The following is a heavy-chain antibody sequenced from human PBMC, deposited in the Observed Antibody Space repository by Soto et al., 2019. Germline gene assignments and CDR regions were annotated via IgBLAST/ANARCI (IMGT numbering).Heavy chain of an antibody. J-gene: IGHJ4*02. CDR1: GFTFIDHH. CDR2: ARNRAHSYTT. D-gene: IGHD2-8*01. CDR3: ARLMGTSFDL. Sequence: EVQLVESGGGLVQPGGSLRLSCVASGFTFIDHHMAGVGQAPGKGLEWVGRARNRAHSYTTAYAASVKGRFTISRDDSKNSLSLQMNSLKTEDTAVYFCARLMGTSFDLWGQGTLVTVSS. V-gene: IGHV3-72*01.